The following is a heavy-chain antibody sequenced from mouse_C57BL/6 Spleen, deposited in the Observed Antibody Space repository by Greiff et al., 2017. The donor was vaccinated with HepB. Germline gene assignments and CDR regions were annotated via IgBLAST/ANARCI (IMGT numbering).Heavy chain of an antibody. D-gene: IGHD2-5*01. V-gene: IGHV1-69*01. J-gene: IGHJ1*03. CDR1: GYTFTSYW. CDR2: IDPSDSYT. CDR3: ARHYSNWYFDV. Sequence: VQLQQSGAELVMPGASVKLSCKASGYTFTSYWMHWVKQRPGQGLEWIGEIDPSDSYTNYNQKFKGKSTLTVDKSSSTAYMQLSSLTSEDSAVYYCARHYSNWYFDVWGTGTTVTVSS.